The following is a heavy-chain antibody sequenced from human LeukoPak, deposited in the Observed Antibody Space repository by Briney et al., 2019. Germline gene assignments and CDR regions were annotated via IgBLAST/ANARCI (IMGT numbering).Heavy chain of an antibody. CDR3: ARVEILTGSYFDY. CDR2: INWNGGST. D-gene: IGHD3-9*01. V-gene: IGHV3-20*04. J-gene: IGHJ4*02. CDR1: GFTFDDYG. Sequence: EGSLRLSCAASGFTFDDYGMSWVRQAPGKGLEWVSGINWNGGSTGYADSVKGRFTISRDNAKNSLHLQMNSLRAEDTAVYYCARVEILTGSYFDYWGQGTLVTVSS.